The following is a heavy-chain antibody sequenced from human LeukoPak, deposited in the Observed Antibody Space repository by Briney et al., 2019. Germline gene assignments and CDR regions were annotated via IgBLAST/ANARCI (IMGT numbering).Heavy chain of an antibody. D-gene: IGHD3-10*01. CDR1: GGSISSSSYY. Sequence: PSETLSLTCTVSGGSISSSSYYWGWIRQPPGKGLEWIGSIYYSGSTYYNPSLKSRVTISVDTSKNQFSLKLSSVTAADTAVYYWARRKYYYGWGSYFYWFAPWGQGPLVTVPS. V-gene: IGHV4-39*01. CDR2: IYYSGST. CDR3: ARRKYYYGWGSYFYWFAP. J-gene: IGHJ5*02.